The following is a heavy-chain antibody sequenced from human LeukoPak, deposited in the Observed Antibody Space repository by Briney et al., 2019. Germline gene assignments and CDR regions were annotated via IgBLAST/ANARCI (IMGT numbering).Heavy chain of an antibody. CDR1: GGSISSYS. Sequence: SETLSLTCTVSGGSISSYSWSWIRQPPGKGLEWIGYIYHSGSTYYNPSLKSRVTISVDRSKNQFSLKLSSVTAADTAVYYCARRSGSRFDPWGQGTLVTVSS. J-gene: IGHJ5*02. CDR3: ARRSGSRFDP. CDR2: IYHSGST. V-gene: IGHV4-30-2*01. D-gene: IGHD3-22*01.